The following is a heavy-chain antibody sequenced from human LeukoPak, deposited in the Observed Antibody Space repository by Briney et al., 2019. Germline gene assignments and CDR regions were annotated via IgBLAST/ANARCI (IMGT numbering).Heavy chain of an antibody. Sequence: GASMKVSCKASGGTFSSYAISWVRQAPGQGLEWMGRIIPIFGIANYAQKFQGRVTITADKSTSTAYMELSSLRSEDTAVYYCARGHSYYFDYWGQGTLVTVSS. CDR2: IIPIFGIA. CDR3: ARGHSYYFDY. D-gene: IGHD3-3*02. CDR1: GGTFSSYA. J-gene: IGHJ4*02. V-gene: IGHV1-69*04.